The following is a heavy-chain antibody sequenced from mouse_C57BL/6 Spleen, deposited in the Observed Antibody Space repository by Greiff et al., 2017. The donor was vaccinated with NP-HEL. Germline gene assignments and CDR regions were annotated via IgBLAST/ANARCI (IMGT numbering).Heavy chain of an antibody. V-gene: IGHV1-15*01. J-gene: IGHJ4*01. Sequence: VQLQQSGAELVRPGASVTLSCKASGYTFTDYEMHWVKQTPVHGLGWIGAIDPETGGTAYNQKFKGKAILTADKSSSTAYMELRSLTSVDSAFYYCTRWGGNGGMDYWGQGTSVTVSS. CDR2: IDPETGGT. CDR1: GYTFTDYE. CDR3: TRWGGNGGMDY. D-gene: IGHD2-1*01.